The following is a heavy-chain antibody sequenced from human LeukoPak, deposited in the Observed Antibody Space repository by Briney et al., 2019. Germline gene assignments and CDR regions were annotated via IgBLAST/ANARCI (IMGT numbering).Heavy chain of an antibody. CDR1: GFTFSNAW. J-gene: IGHJ4*02. V-gene: IGHV3-15*01. CDR3: TTDSYYDSSGYWNA. CDR2: IKSKTDGGTT. D-gene: IGHD3-22*01. Sequence: GGSLRLSCAASGFTFSNAWMSWVRQAPGKGLEWVGRIKSKTDGGTTDYAAPVKGRFTISRDDSKNTLYLQMNSPKTEDTAVYYCTTDSYYDSSGYWNAWGQGTLVTVSS.